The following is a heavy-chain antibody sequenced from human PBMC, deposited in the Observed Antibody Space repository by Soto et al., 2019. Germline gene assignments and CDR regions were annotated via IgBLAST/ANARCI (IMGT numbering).Heavy chain of an antibody. CDR2: IVNDGSEQ. J-gene: IGHJ5*02. Sequence: QVQLVESGGGVVRPGRSLRLSCAATGFSFSTHGMHWVRQAPGKGLEWVAVIVNDGSEQQSADSVKGRFTISRDTARNILYPQMNNMRAGDTALYYCASDDVYGDNGLDLWGQGTLVTVSS. CDR1: GFSFSTHG. CDR3: ASDDVYGDNGLDL. V-gene: IGHV3-33*01. D-gene: IGHD4-17*01.